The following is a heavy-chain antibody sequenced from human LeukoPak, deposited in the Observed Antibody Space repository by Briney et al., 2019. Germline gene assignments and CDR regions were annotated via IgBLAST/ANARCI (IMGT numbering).Heavy chain of an antibody. J-gene: IGHJ3*02. CDR1: GGSISSGGYY. CDR3: ARLGVVVPAALGAFDI. V-gene: IGHV4-31*03. CDR2: IYYSGST. Sequence: SETLSLTCTVSGGSISSGGYYWSWIRQHPGKGLEWIGYIYYSGSTYYNPSLKSRVTISVDTSKNQFSLKLSSVTAADTAVYYCARLGVVVPAALGAFDIWGQGTMVTVSS. D-gene: IGHD2-2*01.